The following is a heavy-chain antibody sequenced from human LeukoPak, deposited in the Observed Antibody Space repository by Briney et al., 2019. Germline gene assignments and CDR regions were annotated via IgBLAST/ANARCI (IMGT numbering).Heavy chain of an antibody. Sequence: ASVTVSCKASGYTFTSYGISWVRQAPGQGLEWMGWISAYNGNTNYAQKLQGRVTMTTDTSTSTAYMELRSLRSDDTAVYYCARDFGDLLWFGELWASMDYWGQGTLVTVSS. CDR3: ARDFGDLLWFGELWASMDY. J-gene: IGHJ4*02. CDR2: ISAYNGNT. D-gene: IGHD3-10*01. CDR1: GYTFTSYG. V-gene: IGHV1-18*01.